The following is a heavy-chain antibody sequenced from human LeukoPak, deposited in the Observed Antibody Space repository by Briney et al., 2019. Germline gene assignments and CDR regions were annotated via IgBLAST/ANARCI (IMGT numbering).Heavy chain of an antibody. D-gene: IGHD6-19*01. CDR1: GFTFSSYA. CDR3: ANTVQWLVPGWFDP. CDR2: ISGSGGST. J-gene: IGHJ5*02. V-gene: IGHV3-23*01. Sequence: PGGSLRLSCAASGFTFSSYAMSWVRQAPGKGLEWVSAISGSGGSTYYADSVKGRFTIPRDNSKNTLYLQMNSLRAEDTAVYYCANTVQWLVPGWFDPWGQGTLVTVSS.